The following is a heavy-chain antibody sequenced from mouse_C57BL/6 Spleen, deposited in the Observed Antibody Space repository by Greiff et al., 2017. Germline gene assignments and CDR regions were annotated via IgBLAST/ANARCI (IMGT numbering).Heavy chain of an antibody. CDR1: GYTFTSYW. Sequence: QVQLQQPGAELVRPGSSVKLSCKASGYTFTSYWMDWVKQRPGQGLEWIGNIYPSDSETHYNQKFKDKATLTVDKASSTAYMQLSSLKSEDSAVYYSAREEDCYFVWGKGTTVTVSS. CDR2: IYPSDSET. J-gene: IGHJ1*03. CDR3: AREEDCYFV. V-gene: IGHV1-61*01. D-gene: IGHD2-3*01.